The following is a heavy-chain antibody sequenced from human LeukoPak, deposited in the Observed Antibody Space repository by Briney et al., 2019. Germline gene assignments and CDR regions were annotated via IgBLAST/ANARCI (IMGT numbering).Heavy chain of an antibody. Sequence: GGSLRLSCAASGFTFDDYGMSWVRQAPGKGLEWVSGINWNGGSTGYADSVKGRFTISRDNAKNSLYLQMNSLRAEDTALYYCAKDSFSSVRGYSYGTIDYWGQGTLVTVSS. CDR1: GFTFDDYG. D-gene: IGHD5-18*01. V-gene: IGHV3-20*04. CDR3: AKDSFSSVRGYSYGTIDY. CDR2: INWNGGST. J-gene: IGHJ4*02.